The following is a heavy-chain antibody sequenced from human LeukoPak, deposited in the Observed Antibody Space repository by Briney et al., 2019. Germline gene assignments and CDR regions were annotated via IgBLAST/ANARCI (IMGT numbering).Heavy chain of an antibody. Sequence: GGSLRLSCAASGFTFSSYGMHWVRQAPGKGLEWVAVISYDGSNKYYADSVKGRFTISRDNSKNTLYLQMNSLRAEDTAVYYCAKDVSRSGYDSVFDYWGQGTLVTVTS. D-gene: IGHD5-12*01. CDR2: ISYDGSNK. V-gene: IGHV3-30*18. CDR1: GFTFSSYG. J-gene: IGHJ4*02. CDR3: AKDVSRSGYDSVFDY.